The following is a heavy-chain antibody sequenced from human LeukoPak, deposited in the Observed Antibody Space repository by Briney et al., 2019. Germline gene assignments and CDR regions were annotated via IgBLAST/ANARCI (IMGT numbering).Heavy chain of an antibody. CDR3: ARRVVGATIRWFDP. Sequence: SETLSLTCTVSGGSISSSSYYWGWIRQPPGKGLEWIGSIYYSGSTYYNPSLKSRVTISVDTSNNQFSLKLSSVADADTAVYYCARRVVGATIRWFDPWGQGPLVTVSS. CDR1: GGSISSSSYY. V-gene: IGHV4-39*01. CDR2: IYYSGST. D-gene: IGHD1-26*01. J-gene: IGHJ5*02.